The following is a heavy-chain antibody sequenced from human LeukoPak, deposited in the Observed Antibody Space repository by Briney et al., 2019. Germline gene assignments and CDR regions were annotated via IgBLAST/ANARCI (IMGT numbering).Heavy chain of an antibody. CDR3: ARKGMDV. V-gene: IGHV4-34*01. CDR1: GGSFSGYY. J-gene: IGHJ6*02. CDR2: ISHSGST. Sequence: SETLSLTCAVYGGSFSGYYWSWIRQPPGKGLEWIGEISHSGSTNYNPSLKSRVTISVDTSKNQFSLKLSSVTAADTAVYYCARKGMDVWGQGTTVTVSS.